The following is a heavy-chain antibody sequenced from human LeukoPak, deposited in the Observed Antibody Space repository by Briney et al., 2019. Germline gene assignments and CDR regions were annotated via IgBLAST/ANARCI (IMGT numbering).Heavy chain of an antibody. CDR3: ATDHYDSGSPFFDY. V-gene: IGHV3-48*01. J-gene: IGHJ4*02. CDR2: ISSSSSTI. Sequence: PGGSLRLSCAASGFTFSSYSMNWVRQAPGKGLEWVSYISSSSSTIYYADSVKGRFTISRDNAKNSLYLQMNSLRPEDTAVYYCATDHYDSGSPFFDYWGQGILVTVSS. CDR1: GFTFSSYS. D-gene: IGHD3-10*01.